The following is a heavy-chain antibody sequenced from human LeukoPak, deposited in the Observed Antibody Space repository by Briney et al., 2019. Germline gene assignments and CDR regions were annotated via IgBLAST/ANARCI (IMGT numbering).Heavy chain of an antibody. CDR2: INAGNGNT. CDR1: GYTFTSYA. D-gene: IGHD5/OR15-5a*01. Sequence: ASVKVSCKASGYTFTSYAMHWVRQAPGQRLEWMGWINAGNGNTKYSQKFQGRVTISRDTSASTAYMELSSLRSEDTAVYYCARDSVLHGMDVWGQGTTVTVSS. CDR3: ARDSVLHGMDV. V-gene: IGHV1-3*01. J-gene: IGHJ6*02.